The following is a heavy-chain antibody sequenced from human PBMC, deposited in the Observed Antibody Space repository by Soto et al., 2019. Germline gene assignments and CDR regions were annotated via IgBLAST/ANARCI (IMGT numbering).Heavy chain of an antibody. CDR3: ARDWVVVTAIGYFDL. CDR2: ISAYNGNT. V-gene: IGHV1-18*01. CDR1: GYTFTSYG. D-gene: IGHD2-21*02. Sequence: ASVKVSCKASGYTFTSYGISWVRQAPGQGLEWMGWISAYNGNTNYAQKLQGRVTMTTDTSTSTAYMELRSLRSDDTAVYYCARDWVVVTAIGYFDLWGRGTLVTVSS. J-gene: IGHJ2*01.